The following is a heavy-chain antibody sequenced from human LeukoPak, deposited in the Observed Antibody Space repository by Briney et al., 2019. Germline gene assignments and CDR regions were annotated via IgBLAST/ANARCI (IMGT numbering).Heavy chain of an antibody. CDR1: GYTFTSYD. J-gene: IGHJ5*02. Sequence: ASVKVSCKASGYTFTSYDINWVRQATGQGLEWMGWMNPNSGNTGYAQKFQGRVTMTRDTSISTAYMELSRLRSDDTAVYYCARDPGILEWLLFEFVWGFDPWGQGTLVTVSS. D-gene: IGHD3-3*01. V-gene: IGHV1-8*01. CDR3: ARDPGILEWLLFEFVWGFDP. CDR2: MNPNSGNT.